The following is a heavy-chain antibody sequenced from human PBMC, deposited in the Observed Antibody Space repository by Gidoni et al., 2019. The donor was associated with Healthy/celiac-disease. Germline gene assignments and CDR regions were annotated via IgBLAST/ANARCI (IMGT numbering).Heavy chain of an antibody. J-gene: IGHJ4*02. Sequence: QVQLQVSAPGLVKPSETLSLTCTVSGGSISSYSWGWIRQPPGKGREWIGYIYYSGSTNYNPTLKSRVTISVDTSKNKSTLKVNSVTAADTAVYYCARAMNTEEAPYGDYYYIDYWGQGTLVTVSS. CDR2: IYYSGST. V-gene: IGHV4-59*01. CDR1: GGSISSYS. D-gene: IGHD4-17*01. CDR3: ARAMNTEEAPYGDYYYIDY.